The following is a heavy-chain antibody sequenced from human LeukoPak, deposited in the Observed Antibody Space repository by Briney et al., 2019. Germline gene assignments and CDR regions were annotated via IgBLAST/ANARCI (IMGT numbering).Heavy chain of an antibody. CDR3: DKGDCSSATCYVTY. CDR1: GFNFSIYS. J-gene: IGHJ4*02. D-gene: IGHD2-2*01. CDR2: LSGSSNYI. Sequence: GGSLRLSCAASGFNFSIYSMNWVRQAPGKGLEWVSSLSGSSNYIFYADSVKGRFTISRDNAKNSLYLQMNSLRAEDTAVYYGDKGDCSSATCYVTYWGRGTLVTASS. V-gene: IGHV3-21*01.